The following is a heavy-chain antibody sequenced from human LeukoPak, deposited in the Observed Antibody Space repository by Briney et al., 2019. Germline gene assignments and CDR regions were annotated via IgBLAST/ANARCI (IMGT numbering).Heavy chain of an antibody. V-gene: IGHV4-59*01. D-gene: IGHD3-10*01. Sequence: SETLSLTCTVSGGSISSYYWSWIPQPPGKGLEWIGYIYYSGSTNYNPSLKSRVTISVDTSKNQFSLKLSSVTAADTAVYHCASNYDSFAAHAFDIWGQGTMVTVSS. CDR2: IYYSGST. CDR1: GGSISSYY. J-gene: IGHJ3*02. CDR3: ASNYDSFAAHAFDI.